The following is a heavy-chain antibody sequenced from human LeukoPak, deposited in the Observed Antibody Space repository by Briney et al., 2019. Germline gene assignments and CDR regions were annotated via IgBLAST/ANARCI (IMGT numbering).Heavy chain of an antibody. CDR1: GYTFTGYY. Sequence: ASVKVSCKASGYTFTGYYMHWVRQAPGQGLEWMGWINPNSGGTNYAQKFQGRVTMTRDTSISTAYMELSRLRSDDTAVYYCARGGEERYYYDSSGYYYSLNYWGQGTLVTVSS. J-gene: IGHJ4*02. V-gene: IGHV1-2*02. D-gene: IGHD3-22*01. CDR3: ARGGEERYYYDSSGYYYSLNY. CDR2: INPNSGGT.